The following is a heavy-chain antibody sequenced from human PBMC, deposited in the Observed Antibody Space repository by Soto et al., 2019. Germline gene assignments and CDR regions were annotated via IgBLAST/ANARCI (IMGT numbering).Heavy chain of an antibody. V-gene: IGHV4-34*01. J-gene: IGHJ6*03. CDR1: GGSFSGYY. CDR3: ARALVVPRRNYYYYMDV. D-gene: IGHD2-15*01. Sequence: SETLSLTCAVYGGSFSGYYWSWIRQPPGKGLERIGEINHSGSTNYNPSLKSRVTISVDTSKNQFSLKLSSVTAADTAVYYCARALVVPRRNYYYYMDVRGKGTRVTVSS. CDR2: INHSGST.